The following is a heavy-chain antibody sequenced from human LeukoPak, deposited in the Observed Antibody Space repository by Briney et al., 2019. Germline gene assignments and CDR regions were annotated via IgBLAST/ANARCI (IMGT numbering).Heavy chain of an antibody. CDR2: IYPGDSDT. Sequence: GESLKISCKTSGYSFTSYCIGWVRQMSGRGLEWMGIIYPGDSDTRYSPSFQGQVTISADKSISTAYLQWSSLKASDTAMYYCARLSSGKGFDYWGQGTLVTVSS. D-gene: IGHD6-19*01. CDR1: GYSFTSYC. CDR3: ARLSSGKGFDY. J-gene: IGHJ4*02. V-gene: IGHV5-51*01.